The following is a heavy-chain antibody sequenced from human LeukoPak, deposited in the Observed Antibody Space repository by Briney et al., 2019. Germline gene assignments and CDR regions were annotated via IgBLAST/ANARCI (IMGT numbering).Heavy chain of an antibody. CDR1: GASISDYY. D-gene: IGHD3-10*01. J-gene: IGHJ4*02. CDR2: IYESGNT. Sequence: SETLSLTCNVSGASISDYYWNWIRQPPGKGLEWIGCIYESGNTYYSPALKSRVTISKDTSKNQFSLKLSSVTAADTAVYYCARGLTGSRRYFDSWGQGTLVTVSS. CDR3: ARGLTGSRRYFDS. V-gene: IGHV4-59*12.